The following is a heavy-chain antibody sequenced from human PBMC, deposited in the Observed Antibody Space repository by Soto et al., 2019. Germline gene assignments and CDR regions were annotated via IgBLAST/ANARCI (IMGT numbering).Heavy chain of an antibody. CDR2: ISSSSSYM. Sequence: EVQLVESGGGLVKPGGSLRLSCAASGFTFSSYNMNWVRQAPGKGLEWVSSISSSSSYMYYADSLKGRFTISRGNAKNSLYLQMNSLRAEDTAVYYCARTMAGRSAAFDIWGQGTMVTVSS. V-gene: IGHV3-21*01. CDR1: GFTFSSYN. J-gene: IGHJ3*02. CDR3: ARTMAGRSAAFDI. D-gene: IGHD3-10*01.